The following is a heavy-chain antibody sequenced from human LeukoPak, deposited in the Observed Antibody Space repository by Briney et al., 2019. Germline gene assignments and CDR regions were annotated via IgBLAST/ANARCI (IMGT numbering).Heavy chain of an antibody. CDR2: ISAYNGDT. V-gene: IGHV1-18*01. Sequence: ASVKVSCKASGYTFTNYAISWVRQAPGQGLEWMGWISAYNGDTNYAQKLQGRVTMTTDTSTSTAYMELRSLRSDDTAVYYCARDLGPHPILFDYWGQGTLVSVSS. CDR1: GYTFTNYA. J-gene: IGHJ4*02. D-gene: IGHD2-21*01. CDR3: ARDLGPHPILFDY.